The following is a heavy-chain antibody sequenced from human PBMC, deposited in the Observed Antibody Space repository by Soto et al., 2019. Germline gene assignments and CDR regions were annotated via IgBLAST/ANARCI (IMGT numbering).Heavy chain of an antibody. CDR3: TRGKSGSAWSFYNYGMDV. J-gene: IGHJ6*02. V-gene: IGHV3-49*03. Sequence: QTGGSLRLSCSASGFTFGDYPMIWFRQAPGKGLEWVGFIRSKAYGETPEYAASVQGRFTISRDDSKSLAYLHMSSLTTEDTAVYYCTRGKSGSAWSFYNYGMDVWGQGTTVTVSS. CDR2: IRSKAYGETP. CDR1: GFTFGDYP. D-gene: IGHD6-13*01.